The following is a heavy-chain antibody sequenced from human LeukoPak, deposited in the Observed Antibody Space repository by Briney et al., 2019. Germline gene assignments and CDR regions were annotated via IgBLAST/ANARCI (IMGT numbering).Heavy chain of an antibody. CDR1: GASFSGYY. D-gene: IGHD3-10*01. CDR2: ISHSGTT. J-gene: IGHJ4*02. Sequence: SETLSLTCAVYGASFSGYYGSWIRQPPGKGLEWIGEISHSGTTNYNPSLKSRVTMSVDTSKNQFSLKLSSVTAADTPVYYCARGAPSDYAGIFDSWGQGTLVTVSS. CDR3: ARGAPSDYAGIFDS. V-gene: IGHV4-34*01.